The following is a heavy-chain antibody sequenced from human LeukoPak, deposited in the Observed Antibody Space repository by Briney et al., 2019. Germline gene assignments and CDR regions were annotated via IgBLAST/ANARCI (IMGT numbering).Heavy chain of an antibody. D-gene: IGHD2-21*02. Sequence: TGGSLRLSCAASGFTFSGYAMSWVRQAPGKGLEWVSAVSGRGDSTYYADSVKGRFTISRDNSKNTLYLQMNSLRAEDTALYYCAKDSSIVVVTATPLDYWGQGILVTVSS. CDR2: VSGRGDST. J-gene: IGHJ4*02. CDR1: GFTFSGYA. V-gene: IGHV3-23*01. CDR3: AKDSSIVVVTATPLDY.